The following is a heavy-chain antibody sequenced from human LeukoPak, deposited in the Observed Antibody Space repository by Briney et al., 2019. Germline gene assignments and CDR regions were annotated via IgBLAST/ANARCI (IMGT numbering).Heavy chain of an antibody. CDR2: ISSSGSTI. D-gene: IGHD3-16*02. J-gene: IGHJ4*02. Sequence: PGGSLRLSCAASGFTFSDYYMSWIRQAPGKGLEWVSYISSSGSTIYYADSVKGRFTISRDNAKNSLYLQMNSLRAEDTAVYYCARESRYDYVWGSYRHPVECWGQGTLVTVSS. CDR1: GFTFSDYY. V-gene: IGHV3-11*01. CDR3: ARESRYDYVWGSYRHPVEC.